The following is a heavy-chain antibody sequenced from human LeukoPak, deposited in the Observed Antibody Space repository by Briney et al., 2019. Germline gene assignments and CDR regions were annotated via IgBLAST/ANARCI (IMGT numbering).Heavy chain of an antibody. D-gene: IGHD4-11*01. V-gene: IGHV4-30-2*01. CDR3: ARGVDSNYPDAFDI. CDR1: GGSISSGGYS. Sequence: SETLSLTCAVSGGSISSGGYSWSWIRQPPGKGLEWIEYIYHSGSTYYNPSLKSRVTISVDRSKNQFSLKLSSVTAADTAVYYCARGVDSNYPDAFDIWGQGTMVTVSS. J-gene: IGHJ3*02. CDR2: IYHSGST.